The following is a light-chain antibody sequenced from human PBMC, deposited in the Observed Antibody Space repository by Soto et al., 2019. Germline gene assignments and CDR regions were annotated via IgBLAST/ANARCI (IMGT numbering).Light chain of an antibody. CDR2: KAS. Sequence: DIQMTQSPSTLSASVGDRVTITCRASQSLSSWLAWYQQKPGKAPKLLIYKASSLESGVPSRFSGSGSGTEFTLTISSLQPDDFATYYCHQYNSMYTFGQGTKLEIK. V-gene: IGKV1-5*03. J-gene: IGKJ2*01. CDR3: HQYNSMYT. CDR1: QSLSSW.